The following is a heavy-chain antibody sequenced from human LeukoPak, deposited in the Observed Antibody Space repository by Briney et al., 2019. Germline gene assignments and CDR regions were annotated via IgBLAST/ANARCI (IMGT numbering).Heavy chain of an antibody. J-gene: IGHJ4*02. CDR3: AGDGVVGPLGYYFDY. CDR1: GFTFSSYG. V-gene: IGHV3-23*01. Sequence: GGSLRLSCAASGFTFSSYGMSWVRQAPGKVLEWVSVMSGNGGSTYYADSVRGRFTISRDNSKNTLYLQMNSLRAEDTAVYYCAGDGVVGPLGYYFDYWGQGTLVTVSS. D-gene: IGHD1-26*01. CDR2: MSGNGGST.